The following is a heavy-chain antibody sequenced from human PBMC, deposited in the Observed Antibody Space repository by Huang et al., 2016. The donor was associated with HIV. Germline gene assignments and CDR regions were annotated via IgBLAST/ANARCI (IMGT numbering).Heavy chain of an antibody. CDR3: ARGRTRSSLYDSYYGLDV. J-gene: IGHJ6*02. CDR1: GGTFSTYA. D-gene: IGHD6-6*01. CDR2: IIPSFGTA. Sequence: QVQLVQSGAEVKKPGSSVKVSCKASGGTFSTYAISWVRQAPGQGLEWRGGIIPSFGTANYAQKCQGTVTITADEFTSTAYMELSSLRSEDTALYYCARGRTRSSLYDSYYGLDVWGQGTTVTVSS. V-gene: IGHV1-69*01.